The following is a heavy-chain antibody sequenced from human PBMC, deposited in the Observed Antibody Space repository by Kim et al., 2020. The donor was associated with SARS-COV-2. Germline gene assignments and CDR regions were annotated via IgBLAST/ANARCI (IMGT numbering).Heavy chain of an antibody. CDR1: GGSISSGGYY. D-gene: IGHD2-2*01. V-gene: IGHV4-31*03. CDR3: ASNLEYCSSTSCYGGYYYYCMDV. J-gene: IGHJ6*01. Sequence: SETLSLTCTVSGGSISSGGYYWSWIRQHPGKGLEWIGYIYYSGSTYYNPSLKSRVTISVDTTQNQFSLKLSSVTTADTAVYYCASNLEYCSSTSCYGGYYYYCMDVWGQGTTVTLSS. CDR2: IYYSGST.